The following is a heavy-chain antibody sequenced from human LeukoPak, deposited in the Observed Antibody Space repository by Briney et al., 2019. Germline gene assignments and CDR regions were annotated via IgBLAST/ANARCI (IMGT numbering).Heavy chain of an antibody. Sequence: PGGSLRLSCVGSGFTSIAYALTWARQAPGKGLEWVSAISGSGGSTYYADSVKGRFTISRDNSKNTLYLQMNSLRAEDTAVYYCAKDMRGSSFSTNWFDPWGQGTLVTVSS. CDR3: AKDMRGSSFSTNWFDP. CDR1: GFTSIAYA. J-gene: IGHJ5*02. D-gene: IGHD6-6*01. V-gene: IGHV3-23*01. CDR2: ISGSGGST.